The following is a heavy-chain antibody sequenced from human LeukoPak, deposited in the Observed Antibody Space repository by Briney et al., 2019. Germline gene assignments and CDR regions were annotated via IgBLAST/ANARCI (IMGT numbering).Heavy chain of an antibody. J-gene: IGHJ4*02. D-gene: IGHD3-9*01. CDR1: GFTFGKYW. Sequence: GGSLRLSCVASGFTFGKYWMSWVRQAPGKGLEWVANIKLDGSEKNYVDSVKGRFTISRDNTKNSLYLQMNSLRAEDTAVYYCAGGTGFIIKDWGQGTLVTVSS. V-gene: IGHV3-7*03. CDR3: AGGTGFIIKD. CDR2: IKLDGSEK.